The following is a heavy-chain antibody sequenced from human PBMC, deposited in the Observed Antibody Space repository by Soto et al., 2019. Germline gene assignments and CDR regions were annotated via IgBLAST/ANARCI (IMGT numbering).Heavy chain of an antibody. CDR2: INAYNGNT. D-gene: IGHD5-12*01. CDR1: GYTFTSYG. J-gene: IGHJ3*02. CDR3: ARVTGYDYGAAFDI. Sequence: ASVKVSCKASGYTFTSYGISWVRQAPGQGLEWMGWINAYNGNTNYAQKLQGRVAMTTDTSTTTAYMELRSLRSDDTAVYYCARVTGYDYGAAFDIWCQGTMVTVSS. V-gene: IGHV1-18*01.